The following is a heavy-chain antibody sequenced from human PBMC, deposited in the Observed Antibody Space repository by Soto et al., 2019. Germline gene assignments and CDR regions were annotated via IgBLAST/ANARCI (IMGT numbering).Heavy chain of an antibody. D-gene: IGHD1-1*01. V-gene: IGHV3-53*01. CDR1: GFTVSNNH. Sequence: VQLVESGGGLIQPGGSLRLSCAASGFTVSNNHMTWVRQAAGKGLELVSFVHGGGSTSYADSVKGRFTISRDNTKNTLYLQLESLRAVDAAVYYCEGLLTTAASLDYWGRGTLVNVS. CDR2: VHGGGST. CDR3: EGLLTTAASLDY. J-gene: IGHJ4*02.